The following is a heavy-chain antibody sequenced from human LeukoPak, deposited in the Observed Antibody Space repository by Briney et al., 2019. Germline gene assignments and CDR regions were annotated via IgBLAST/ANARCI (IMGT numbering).Heavy chain of an antibody. V-gene: IGHV3-48*03. CDR2: ISFSGSTI. CDR1: GFTFSSYE. CDR3: ARELMGLTMIVVVNPIDY. Sequence: GSLRLSCAASGFTFSSYEMNWVRQAPGKGLEWVSYISFSGSTIYYADSVKGRFTISRDNAKNSLYVQMNSLRAEDTAVYYCARELMGLTMIVVVNPIDYWGQGTLVTVSS. J-gene: IGHJ4*02. D-gene: IGHD3-22*01.